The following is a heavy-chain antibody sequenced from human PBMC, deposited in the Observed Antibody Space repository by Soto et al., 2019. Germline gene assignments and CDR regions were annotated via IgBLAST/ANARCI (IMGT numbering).Heavy chain of an antibody. CDR2: IYWDDSK. V-gene: IGHV2-5*02. CDR3: AHKRSGDYPLDY. Sequence: QITLKESGPTLVKPTQTLTLTCTFSGFSLSTSGVGVGWIRQPPGKALEWLTAIYWDDSKEYSPSLQRRLTITKDTSKNQVVLTMTNMDPVDTATYSCAHKRSGDYPLDYWGQGTLVTVSS. J-gene: IGHJ4*02. D-gene: IGHD4-17*01. CDR1: GFSLSTSGVG.